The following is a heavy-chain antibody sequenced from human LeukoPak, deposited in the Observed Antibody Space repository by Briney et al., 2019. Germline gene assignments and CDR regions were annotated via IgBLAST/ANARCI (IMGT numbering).Heavy chain of an antibody. Sequence: SETLSLTCTVSGGSISSGGYYWSWIRQHPGKGLEWIGYIYYSGSTYYNPSLKSRVTISVDTSKNQFSLKLSSVTAADTAVYYCARDRRDGYTHDAFDIWGQGTMVTVSS. CDR3: ARDRRDGYTHDAFDI. CDR2: IYYSGST. V-gene: IGHV4-31*03. CDR1: GGSISSGGYY. D-gene: IGHD5-24*01. J-gene: IGHJ3*02.